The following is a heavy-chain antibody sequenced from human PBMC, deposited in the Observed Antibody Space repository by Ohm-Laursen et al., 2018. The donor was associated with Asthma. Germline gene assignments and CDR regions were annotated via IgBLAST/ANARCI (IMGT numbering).Heavy chain of an antibody. Sequence: SDTLSLTCALSGGYIYNHWWSWVRQPPGKGLEWIAEISHSGAASFNPSLTSRVTTSLDKSKTHFSLELTSVTAADTAVYYCARSIGWYSLDLWGQGTLVTVSS. CDR3: ARSIGWYSLDL. CDR2: ISHSGAA. D-gene: IGHD6-19*01. CDR1: GGYIYNHW. J-gene: IGHJ4*02. V-gene: IGHV4-4*02.